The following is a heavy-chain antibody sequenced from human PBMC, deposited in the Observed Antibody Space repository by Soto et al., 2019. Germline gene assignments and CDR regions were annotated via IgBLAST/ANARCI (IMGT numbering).Heavy chain of an antibody. J-gene: IGHJ4*02. CDR2: ISGSGADT. CDR3: AKGSFISCYSHFDS. V-gene: IGHV3-23*01. D-gene: IGHD2-15*01. Sequence: GGSLRLSCAASGFTFSTYAMNWVRQAPGKGLEWVSGISGSGADTYYADSVKGRFTISRDNSKNTLYLQMSSLRAEDTAVYYCAKGSFISCYSHFDSWGQGTLVTVSS. CDR1: GFTFSTYA.